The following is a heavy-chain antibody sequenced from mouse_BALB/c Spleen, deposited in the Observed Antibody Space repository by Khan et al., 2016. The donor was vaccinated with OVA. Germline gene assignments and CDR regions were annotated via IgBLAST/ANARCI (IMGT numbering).Heavy chain of an antibody. CDR1: GYSITSDYA. D-gene: IGHD2-14*01. Sequence: EVQLVESGPGLVKPSQSLSLTCTVTGYSITSDYAWNWIRQFPENKLEWMGYISSSGSTSYNPSLKSRISITRYTSKNQFFLQLKSVTTEDTATYYCARSLYYSYGYALDCWGRGTSVTVSS. CDR2: ISSSGST. V-gene: IGHV3-2*02. CDR3: ARSLYYSYGYALDC. J-gene: IGHJ4*01.